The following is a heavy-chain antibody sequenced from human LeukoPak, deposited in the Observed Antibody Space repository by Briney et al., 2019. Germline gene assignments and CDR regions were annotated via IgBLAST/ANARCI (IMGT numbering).Heavy chain of an antibody. CDR2: IIPIFGTA. J-gene: IGHJ3*02. V-gene: IGHV1-69*13. CDR3: ARALSREDAFDI. Sequence: SVKVSCKASGGTFSSYAISWVRQAPGQGLEWMGGIIPIFGTANYAQKFQGRVTITAGESTSTVYMELSSLRSEDTAVYYCARALSREDAFDIWGQGTMVTVSS. D-gene: IGHD1-26*01. CDR1: GGTFSSYA.